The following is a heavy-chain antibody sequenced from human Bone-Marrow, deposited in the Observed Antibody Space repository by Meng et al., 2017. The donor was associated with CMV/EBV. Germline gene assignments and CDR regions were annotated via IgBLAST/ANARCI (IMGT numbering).Heavy chain of an antibody. Sequence: SVKVSCKASGGTFSSYAISWVRQAPGQGLEWMGGITPIFGTANYAQKFQGRVTITTDESTSTAYMELSSLRSEDTAVYYCARGVMKFDCGGDCYSYYFDYWGQGTMVTVSS. D-gene: IGHD2-21*01. V-gene: IGHV1-69*05. CDR3: ARGVMKFDCGGDCYSYYFDY. CDR2: ITPIFGTA. J-gene: IGHJ4*02. CDR1: GGTFSSYA.